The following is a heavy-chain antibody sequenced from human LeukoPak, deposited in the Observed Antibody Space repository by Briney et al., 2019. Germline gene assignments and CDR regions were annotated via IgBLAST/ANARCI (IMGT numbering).Heavy chain of an antibody. Sequence: GESLKISCKGSGYNLSKYWIAWVRQMPGKGLEYMGIIYPDDSDSRYSPSFQGHVTISADKSISTAYLQWSSLKASDTAMYYCARQGRATRVITPYFDKWGQGTLVTVSS. D-gene: IGHD4-23*01. V-gene: IGHV5-51*01. J-gene: IGHJ4*02. CDR1: GYNLSKYW. CDR3: ARQGRATRVITPYFDK. CDR2: IYPDDSDS.